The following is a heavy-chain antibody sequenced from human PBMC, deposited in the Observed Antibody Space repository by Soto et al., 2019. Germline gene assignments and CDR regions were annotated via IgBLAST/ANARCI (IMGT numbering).Heavy chain of an antibody. CDR1: GFTFSSYA. CDR3: AKDSLSLWDPGLDVTHNWYFDL. V-gene: IGHV3-23*01. J-gene: IGHJ2*01. D-gene: IGHD3-10*01. CDR2: ISGSGGST. Sequence: EVQLLESGGGLVQPGGSLRLSCAASGFTFSSYAMSWVRQAPGKGLEWVSAISGSGGSTYYADSVKGRFTISRDNSKNTLYLKMNSLRAEDTDVYYCAKDSLSLWDPGLDVTHNWYFDLWGRGTLVTVSS.